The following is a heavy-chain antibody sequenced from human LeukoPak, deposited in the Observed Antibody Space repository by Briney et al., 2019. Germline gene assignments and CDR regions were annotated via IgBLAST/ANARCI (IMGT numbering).Heavy chain of an antibody. J-gene: IGHJ4*02. V-gene: IGHV3-30*03. CDR2: ITYDGCYK. D-gene: IGHD3-10*01. CDR1: GFTLTSYC. Sequence: GGSRRLSCAASGFTLTSYCMHWVRQAPAKCLEWVALITYDGCYKYYSPSVKGRFTISRDTSKNTMYLQMTSLRAEDTAVYYCARDLSPVVRASPMGYWGQGTLVTVSS. CDR3: ARDLSPVVRASPMGY.